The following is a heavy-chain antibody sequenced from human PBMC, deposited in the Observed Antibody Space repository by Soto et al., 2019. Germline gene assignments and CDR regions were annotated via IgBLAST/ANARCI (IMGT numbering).Heavy chain of an antibody. CDR3: ARGSPFLP. CDR2: ISSSSTTI. V-gene: IGHV3-11*04. CDR1: TSSDYY. Sequence: TSSDYYWAWIRQPPGKGLEWVSYISSSSTTIYYTDSVKGRFTISRDNAKNSLYLQMSSLRDEDTAVYYCARGSPFLPWGQGTLVTVSS. J-gene: IGHJ4*02.